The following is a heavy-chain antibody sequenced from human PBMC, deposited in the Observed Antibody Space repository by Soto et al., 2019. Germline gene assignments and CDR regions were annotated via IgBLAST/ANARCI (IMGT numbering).Heavy chain of an antibody. D-gene: IGHD3-10*01. V-gene: IGHV3-23*01. CDR2: ISDSGGST. CDR1: GFTFSNYA. Sequence: EVQLLESGGGLVQPGGSLRVSCEASGFTFSNYAMTWVRQAPGRGLEWVSTISDSGGSTHYADSVKGRFTISRDNSKNTLYLQMNSLRAEDTAVYYWANGWFGELTPYYYMDVWGKGTTVNVSS. J-gene: IGHJ6*03. CDR3: ANGWFGELTPYYYMDV.